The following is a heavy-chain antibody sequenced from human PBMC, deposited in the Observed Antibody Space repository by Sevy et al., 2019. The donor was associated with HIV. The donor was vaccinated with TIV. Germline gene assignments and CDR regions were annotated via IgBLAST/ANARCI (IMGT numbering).Heavy chain of an antibody. CDR3: ARDRGYCTNGVCYTMYYFDY. Sequence: ASVKVSCKASGYTFTSYGISWVRQAPGQGLEWMGWISAYNGNTNYAQKLQGRVTMTTDTSTSTAYMELRSLRSDDTAVYYSARDRGYCTNGVCYTMYYFDYWGQGTLVTVSS. CDR2: ISAYNGNT. V-gene: IGHV1-18*01. CDR1: GYTFTSYG. D-gene: IGHD2-8*01. J-gene: IGHJ4*02.